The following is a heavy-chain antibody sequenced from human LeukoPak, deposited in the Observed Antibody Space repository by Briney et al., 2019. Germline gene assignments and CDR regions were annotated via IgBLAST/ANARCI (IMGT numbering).Heavy chain of an antibody. D-gene: IGHD2-2*01. CDR3: TRLPEGCSSTSCYYDY. V-gene: IGHV3-73*01. J-gene: IGHJ4*02. CDR2: IRSKTNSYAT. CDR1: GLTFSGSA. Sequence: GGSLKLSCAASGLTFSGSAIHWVRQASGKGLEWVGRIRSKTNSYATAYGASVKGRFTISRDDSKNTAYLQLNSLKNEDTAVYYCTRLPEGCSSTSCYYDYWGQGTLVTVSS.